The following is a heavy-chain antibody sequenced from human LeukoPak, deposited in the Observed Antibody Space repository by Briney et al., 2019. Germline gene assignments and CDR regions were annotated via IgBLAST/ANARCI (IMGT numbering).Heavy chain of an antibody. D-gene: IGHD6-19*01. CDR3: ARDSPSGSFDY. V-gene: IGHV4-4*08. CDR1: GGSISSYY. CDR2: IYTSGST. J-gene: IGHJ4*02. Sequence: SETLSLTCTVSGGSISSYYWSWVRQPPGKGLEWIGYIYTSGSTNYNPSLKSRVTMSVDTSKNQFSLKLSSVTAADTAVYYCARDSPSGSFDYWGQGTLVTVSS.